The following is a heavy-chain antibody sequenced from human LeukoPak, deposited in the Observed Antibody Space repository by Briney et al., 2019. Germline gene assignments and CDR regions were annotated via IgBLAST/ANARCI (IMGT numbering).Heavy chain of an antibody. CDR3: AKGYTSGYAFDI. D-gene: IGHD6-19*01. CDR2: TRNDGSNK. J-gene: IGHJ3*02. Sequence: GGSLRLSCEASGFTFSSYGMHWVRQAPGKGLEWVAFTRNDGSNKYYADSVKGRFTISRGNSKNTLYLQMNSLRAEDTAVYYCAKGYTSGYAFDIWGQGTMVTVSS. CDR1: GFTFSSYG. V-gene: IGHV3-30*02.